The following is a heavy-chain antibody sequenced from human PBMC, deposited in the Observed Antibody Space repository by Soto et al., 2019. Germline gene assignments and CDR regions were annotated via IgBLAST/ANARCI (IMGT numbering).Heavy chain of an antibody. Sequence: SVKVSCKASGFTFTSSAVQWVRQARGQRLEWIGWIVVGSGNTNYAQKFQERVTITRDMSTSTAYMELSSLRSEDTAVYYCAAASSGYLGDAFDIWGQGTMVTV. CDR2: IVVGSGNT. D-gene: IGHD3-22*01. CDR3: AAASSGYLGDAFDI. V-gene: IGHV1-58*01. J-gene: IGHJ3*02. CDR1: GFTFTSSA.